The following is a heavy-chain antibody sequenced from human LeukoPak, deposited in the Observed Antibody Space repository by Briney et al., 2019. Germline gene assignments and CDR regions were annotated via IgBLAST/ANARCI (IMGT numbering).Heavy chain of an antibody. CDR2: VSGNGGST. Sequence: GGSLRLSCSASGFTFSRYGTFWVRQAPGKGLEYVSDVSGNGGSTDYADSVKGRFTISRDNSKNTLYLQMSSLRAEDTAVYYCVKASCSGGICYLDYWGQGTLVTVSS. J-gene: IGHJ4*02. V-gene: IGHV3-64D*06. CDR3: VKASCSGGICYLDY. D-gene: IGHD2-15*01. CDR1: GFTFSRYG.